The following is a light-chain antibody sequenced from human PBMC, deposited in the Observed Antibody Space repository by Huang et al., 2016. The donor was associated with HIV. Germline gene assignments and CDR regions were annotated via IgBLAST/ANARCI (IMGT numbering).Light chain of an antibody. CDR1: QSVSSN. CDR3: QQYNNWPRT. CDR2: AAS. V-gene: IGKV3-15*01. J-gene: IGKJ1*01. Sequence: EIVLTQSPASLSLSPGERAMLSCRASQSVSSNLAWYQQKPGQAPRLLIYAASTRATGIPARFSGSGSGTEFTLTISSLQSEDFAVYYCQQYNNWPRTFGQGTKVEIK.